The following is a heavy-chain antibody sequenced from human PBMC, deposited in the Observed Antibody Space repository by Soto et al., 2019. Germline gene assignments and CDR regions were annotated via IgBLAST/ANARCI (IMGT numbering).Heavy chain of an antibody. CDR2: IVVGSGNT. J-gene: IGHJ6*02. D-gene: IGHD3-3*01. CDR1: GFTFTSSA. V-gene: IGHV1-58*01. CDR3: AAVDYAFWSGYLSMDV. Sequence: ASVKVSCKASGFTFTSSAVQWVRQARGQRLEWIGWIVVGSGNTNYAQKFQERVTITRDMSTRTAYMELSSLRSEDTAVYYCAAVDYAFWSGYLSMDVWGQGTPVTVSS.